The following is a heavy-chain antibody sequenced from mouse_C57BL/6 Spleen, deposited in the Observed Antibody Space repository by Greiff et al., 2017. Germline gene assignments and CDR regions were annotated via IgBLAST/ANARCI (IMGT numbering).Heavy chain of an antibody. CDR3: AKKGYYGSPYAMDY. CDR1: GFSLTSYG. Sequence: QVQLQQSGPGLVQPSQSLSITCTVSGFSLTSYGVHWVRQSPGKGLEWLGVIWRGGSTDYNAAFMSRLSITKDNSKSQVFFKMNSLQADDTAIYYCAKKGYYGSPYAMDYCGQGTSVTVSS. CDR2: IWRGGST. V-gene: IGHV2-5*01. J-gene: IGHJ4*01. D-gene: IGHD1-1*01.